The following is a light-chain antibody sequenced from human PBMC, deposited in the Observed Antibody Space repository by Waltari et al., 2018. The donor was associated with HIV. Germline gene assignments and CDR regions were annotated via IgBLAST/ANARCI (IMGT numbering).Light chain of an antibody. J-gene: IGKJ3*01. Sequence: EIVLTKSPGTLSMYSGERELLPCRASQKISDNFLAWYLQKPGRPPKFLIYGASIRAAGIPDRFSGSGSGTDFTLTISRLEPEDFAVYFCQQYSAPITFGPGTTVEIK. CDR3: QQYSAPIT. CDR1: QKISDNF. CDR2: GAS. V-gene: IGKV3-20*01.